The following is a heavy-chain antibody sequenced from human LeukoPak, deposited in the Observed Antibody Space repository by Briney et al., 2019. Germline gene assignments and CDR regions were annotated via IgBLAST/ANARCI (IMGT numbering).Heavy chain of an antibody. Sequence: GGSLRLSCTVSGLTFSDAWMSWVRQAPGKGLEWVGRIKSKGGGGTTDYAAALKDRFSIARVDLEDMVHLEMHTLKPEDTAVYYCSWIRGVYGSYYMDAWGKGTTVTIPS. J-gene: IGHJ6*03. D-gene: IGHD3-10*01. CDR3: SWIRGVYGSYYMDA. CDR2: IKSKGGGGTT. V-gene: IGHV3-15*01. CDR1: GLTFSDAW.